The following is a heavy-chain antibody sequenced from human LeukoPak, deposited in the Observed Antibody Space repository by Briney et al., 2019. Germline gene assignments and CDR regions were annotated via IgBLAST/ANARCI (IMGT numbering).Heavy chain of an antibody. CDR3: ARLKKERFGELFSHLTSTPRYYFDY. V-gene: IGHV4-39*01. J-gene: IGHJ4*02. D-gene: IGHD3-10*01. Sequence: SETLSLTCTVSGGSISSNIYYWGWLRQTPGKGLEGVGSIHYSGNTYYNPSLMSRVTISVDTSKNQFSLKLSSLTAADTAVYYCARLKKERFGELFSHLTSTPRYYFDYWGQGTQVTVSS. CDR2: IHYSGNT. CDR1: GGSISSNIYY.